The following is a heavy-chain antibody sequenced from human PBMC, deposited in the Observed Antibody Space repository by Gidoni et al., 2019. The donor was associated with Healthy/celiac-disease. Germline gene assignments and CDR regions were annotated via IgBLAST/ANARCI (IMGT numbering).Heavy chain of an antibody. CDR2: IYYSGST. J-gene: IGHJ4*02. Sequence: QVQLQESGPGLVKPSQTLSLTCTVSGGSISSGGYYWSWIRQHPGKGLEWIGYIYYSGSTYYNPSLKSRVTISVDTSKNQFSLKLSSVTAADTAVYYRARESHDYGDYMVTDYWGQGTLVTVSS. D-gene: IGHD4-17*01. CDR1: GGSISSGGYY. V-gene: IGHV4-31*03. CDR3: ARESHDYGDYMVTDY.